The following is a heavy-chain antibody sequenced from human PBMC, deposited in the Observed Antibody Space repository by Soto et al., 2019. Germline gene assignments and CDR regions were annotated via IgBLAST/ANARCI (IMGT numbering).Heavy chain of an antibody. CDR3: AKEVIAARRVYYYYGMDV. CDR1: GFTFSSYA. Sequence: EVQLLASGGGLVQPGGSLRLSCAASGFTFSSYAMSWVRQAPGKGLEWVSAISGSGGSTYYADSVKGRFTISRDNSKNTLYLQMNSLRAEDTAVYYCAKEVIAARRVYYYYGMDVWGQGTTVTVSS. CDR2: ISGSGGST. D-gene: IGHD6-6*01. V-gene: IGHV3-23*01. J-gene: IGHJ6*02.